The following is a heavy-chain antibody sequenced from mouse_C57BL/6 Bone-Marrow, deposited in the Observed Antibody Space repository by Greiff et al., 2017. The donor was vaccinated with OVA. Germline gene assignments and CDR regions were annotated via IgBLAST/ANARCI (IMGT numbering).Heavy chain of an antibody. V-gene: IGHV2-6*03. CDR3: ARPYGSSYGYAMDY. D-gene: IGHD1-1*01. J-gene: IGHJ4*01. CDR2: IWSDGST. Sequence: VQLVESGPGLVAPSQSLSITCTVSGFSLTSYGVHWVRQPPGKGLEWLVVIWSDGSTTYNSALKSRLSISKDNSKSQVFLKMNSLQTDDTAMYYCARPYGSSYGYAMDYWGQGTSVTVSS. CDR1: GFSLTSYG.